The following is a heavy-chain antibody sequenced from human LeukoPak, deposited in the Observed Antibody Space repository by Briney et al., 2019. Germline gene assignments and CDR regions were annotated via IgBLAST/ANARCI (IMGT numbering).Heavy chain of an antibody. CDR1: GFTFSSYS. Sequence: GGSLRLSCAASGFTFSSYSMNWVRQAPGKGLEWVSYISSSSSTIYYADSVKGRFTISRDNAKNSLYLQMNSLRDEDTAVYYCARVQQRQWLVLGYYYYGMDVWGQGTTVTVSS. CDR2: ISSSSSTI. V-gene: IGHV3-48*02. CDR3: ARVQQRQWLVLGYYYYGMDV. J-gene: IGHJ6*02. D-gene: IGHD6-19*01.